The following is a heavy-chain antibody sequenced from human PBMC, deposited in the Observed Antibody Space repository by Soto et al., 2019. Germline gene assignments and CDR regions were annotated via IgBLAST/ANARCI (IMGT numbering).Heavy chain of an antibody. CDR1: GFTFSNYA. Sequence: PGGSLRLSCAASGFTFSNYAMSWVRQTPGKGLEWVSGIVAATGTTYYTDSVKGRFAISRDNSRNTLYLQMSILRAEDTAVYYCVEDWGFSPPTASDLWGQGPLVTLVS. V-gene: IGHV3-23*01. J-gene: IGHJ5*02. CDR2: IVAATGTT. CDR3: VEDWGFSPPTASDL. D-gene: IGHD3-16*01.